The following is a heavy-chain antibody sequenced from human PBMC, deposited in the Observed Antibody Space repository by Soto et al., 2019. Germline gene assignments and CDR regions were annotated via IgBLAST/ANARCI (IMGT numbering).Heavy chain of an antibody. CDR3: ARDSPARYCSSTSCYVGAFDI. CDR1: GFTFSSYW. J-gene: IGHJ3*02. D-gene: IGHD2-2*01. Sequence: GGSLRLPCAASGFTFSSYWMSWVRQAPGKGLEWVANIKQDGSEKYYVDSVKGRFTISRDNAKNSLYLQMNSLRAEDTAVYYCARDSPARYCSSTSCYVGAFDIWGQGTMVTVSS. CDR2: IKQDGSEK. V-gene: IGHV3-7*01.